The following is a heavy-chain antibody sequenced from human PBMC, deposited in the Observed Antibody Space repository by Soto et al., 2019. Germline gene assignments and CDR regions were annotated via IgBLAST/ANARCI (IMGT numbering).Heavy chain of an antibody. CDR1: GGSISSSSYY. V-gene: IGHV4-39*01. Sequence: QLQLQESGPGLVKPSETLSLTCTVSGGSISSSSYYWGWIRQPPGKGLEWIGSIYYSGSTYYNPSLKSRVTISVDTSTTQFSLKLSSVTAADTAVYYCARHVGYSSSWYNYYYMDVWGKGTTFTVSS. CDR3: ARHVGYSSSWYNYYYMDV. D-gene: IGHD6-13*01. CDR2: IYYSGST. J-gene: IGHJ6*03.